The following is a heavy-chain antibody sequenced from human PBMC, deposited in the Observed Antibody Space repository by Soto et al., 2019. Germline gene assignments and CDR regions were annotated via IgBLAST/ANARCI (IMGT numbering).Heavy chain of an antibody. D-gene: IGHD3-3*01. CDR1: GGSISSYY. J-gene: IGHJ4*02. CDR3: ASQSYYDFWSGYYKDPNSVSVSFDY. V-gene: IGHV4-59*01. CDR2: IYYSGST. Sequence: SETLSLTCTVSGGSISSYYWSWIRQPPGKGLEWIGYIYYSGSTNYNPSLKSRVTISVDTSKNQFSLKLSSVTAADTAVYYCASQSYYDFWSGYYKDPNSVSVSFDYWGQGTLVTVSS.